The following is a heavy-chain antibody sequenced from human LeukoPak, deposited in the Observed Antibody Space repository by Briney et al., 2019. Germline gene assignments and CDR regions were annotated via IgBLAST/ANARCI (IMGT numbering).Heavy chain of an antibody. D-gene: IGHD1-7*01. CDR2: IEYSETST. CDR1: GFTLSSYE. CDR3: AKSSAGITWFDP. Sequence: GGSLRLSCTVSGFTLSSYEMTWIRQAPGKGLEWVSSIEYSETSTHYADSVKGRFTISRDNSKNTLYLQMDSLRSDDTAVYYCAKSSAGITWFDPWGQGTLVIVSS. J-gene: IGHJ5*02. V-gene: IGHV3-23*01.